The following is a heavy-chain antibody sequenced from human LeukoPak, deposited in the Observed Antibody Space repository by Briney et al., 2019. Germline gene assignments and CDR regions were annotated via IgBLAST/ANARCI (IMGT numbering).Heavy chain of an antibody. CDR1: GYSISSGYF. V-gene: IGHV4-38-2*02. D-gene: IGHD6-6*01. J-gene: IGHJ6*03. CDR3: ARDSSGNTYYYYYYMDV. Sequence: SETLSLTCNVSGYSISSGYFWGWVRQAPGKGLEWIGSIYQRATVHYNPSLKSRVTISLDTSKNHFSLNLRSMQASDTAVYYCARDSSGNTYYYYYYMDVWGKGTTVTVSS. CDR2: IYQRATV.